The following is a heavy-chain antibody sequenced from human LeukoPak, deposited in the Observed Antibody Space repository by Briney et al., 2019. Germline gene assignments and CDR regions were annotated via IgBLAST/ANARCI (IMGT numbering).Heavy chain of an antibody. CDR2: INTNTGNP. J-gene: IGHJ5*02. CDR3: ARRLPYCSGGSCYPGENWFDP. Sequence: GASVKVSCKASGYTFTSYAMNWVRQAPGQGLEWMGWINTNTGNPTYAQGFTGRFVFSLDTSVSTAYLQISSLKAEDTAVYYCARRLPYCSGGSCYPGENWFDPWGQGTLVTVSS. D-gene: IGHD2-15*01. CDR1: GYTFTSYA. V-gene: IGHV7-4-1*02.